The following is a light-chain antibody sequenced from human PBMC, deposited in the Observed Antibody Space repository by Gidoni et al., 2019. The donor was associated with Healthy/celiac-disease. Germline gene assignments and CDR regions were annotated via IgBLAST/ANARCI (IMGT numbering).Light chain of an antibody. CDR2: DAS. V-gene: IGKV3-11*01. Sequence: EIVLTQSPATLSLSPGERATPSCRAIKSVSSYLAWYQQKPGQAPRLLIYDASNRPTGTPARCSGSGSGTDVTLTISSLEPEDFAVYYCQQRSNGPPITFGQGTRLEIK. CDR1: KSVSSY. J-gene: IGKJ5*01. CDR3: QQRSNGPPIT.